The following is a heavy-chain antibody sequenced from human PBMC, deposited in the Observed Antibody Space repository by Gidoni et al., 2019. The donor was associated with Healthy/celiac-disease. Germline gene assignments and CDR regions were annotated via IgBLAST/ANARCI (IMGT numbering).Heavy chain of an antibody. CDR1: GGSISSGGYS. J-gene: IGHJ5*02. CDR3: ARNGGLLWFGELLSRFDP. CDR2: IYYSGST. Sequence: QVHLQESGPGLVKPSQTLSLTCTFPGGSISSGGYSWSWIRQHPGKGLEWIGYIYYSGSTYYNPSLKSRVTRSVDTSKNQFSLKLSSVTAADTAVYYCARNGGLLWFGELLSRFDPWGQGTLVTVSS. V-gene: IGHV4-31*03. D-gene: IGHD3-10*01.